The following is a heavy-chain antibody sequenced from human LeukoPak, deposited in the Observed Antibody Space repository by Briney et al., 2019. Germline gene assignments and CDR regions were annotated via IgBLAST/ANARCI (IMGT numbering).Heavy chain of an antibody. V-gene: IGHV3-49*04. CDR3: TRGGGPDY. Sequence: PGGSLRLSCAASGFTVSSNYMSWVRQAPGKGLEWVGFIRSKAYGGTTEYAASVKGRFTISRDDSKSIAYLQMNSLKTEDTAVYYCTRGGGPDYWGQGTLVTVSS. CDR1: GFTVSSNY. D-gene: IGHD3-16*01. CDR2: IRSKAYGGTT. J-gene: IGHJ4*02.